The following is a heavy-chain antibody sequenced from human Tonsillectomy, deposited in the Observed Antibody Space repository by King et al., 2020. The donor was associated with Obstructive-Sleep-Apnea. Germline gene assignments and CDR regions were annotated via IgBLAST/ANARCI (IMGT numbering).Heavy chain of an antibody. J-gene: IGHJ3*02. D-gene: IGHD1-14*01. CDR2: IYYSWST. CDR3: AGDPFFSGEKTVYGAFDI. Sequence: VQLQESGPGLVKPSETLSLTCTVSGDSISSYYWSWIRQPPGKGLEWIGYIYYSWSTNYNPSLKSRVTISVDTSKNQFSLKLSSVTAADTAVYYCAGDPFFSGEKTVYGAFDIWGQGTMVTVSS. V-gene: IGHV4-59*01. CDR1: GDSISSYY.